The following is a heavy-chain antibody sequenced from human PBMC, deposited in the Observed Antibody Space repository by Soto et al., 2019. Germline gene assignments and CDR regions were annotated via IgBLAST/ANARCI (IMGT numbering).Heavy chain of an antibody. Sequence: EVQLLESGGDLVQPGGSLRLSCAASGFTFSSDAMSWVRQAPGKGLEWVSAISGSGGSTYYADSVKGRFTISRDNSKNTLYLQMNSLRGEDTAVYYCAKEGEHSSGWANFDYWGQGTLVTVSS. J-gene: IGHJ4*02. CDR3: AKEGEHSSGWANFDY. CDR2: ISGSGGST. CDR1: GFTFSSDA. V-gene: IGHV3-23*01. D-gene: IGHD6-19*01.